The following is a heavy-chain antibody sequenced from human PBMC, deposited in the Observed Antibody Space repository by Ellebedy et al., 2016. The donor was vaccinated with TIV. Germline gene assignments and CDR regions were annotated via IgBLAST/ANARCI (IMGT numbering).Heavy chain of an antibody. D-gene: IGHD5-18*01. J-gene: IGHJ4*02. CDR1: GFSFSSYA. Sequence: GESLKISCAASGFSFSSYAMHWVRQAPGKGLEYVSTISNNGGSSFNANSVKGRFTISSDNSKNTLYLQMGRLRPEDMGAYYCARERGYSYGTGSLNSWGQGTLVTVSS. V-gene: IGHV3-64*01. CDR3: ARERGYSYGTGSLNS. CDR2: ISNNGGSS.